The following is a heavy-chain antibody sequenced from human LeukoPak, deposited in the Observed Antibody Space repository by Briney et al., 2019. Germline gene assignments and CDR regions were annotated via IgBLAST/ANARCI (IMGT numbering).Heavy chain of an antibody. V-gene: IGHV1-18*01. CDR2: ISAYNGNT. J-gene: IGHJ6*02. CDR1: GYTFTSYG. D-gene: IGHD4-17*01. CDR3: ARDHPLRSLLTYGMDV. Sequence: ASVKVSCKASGYTFTSYGISWVRQAPGQGLEWMGWISAYNGNTNHAQKLQGRVTMTTDTSTSTAYMELRSLRSDDTAVYYCARDHPLRSLLTYGMDVWGQGTTVTVSS.